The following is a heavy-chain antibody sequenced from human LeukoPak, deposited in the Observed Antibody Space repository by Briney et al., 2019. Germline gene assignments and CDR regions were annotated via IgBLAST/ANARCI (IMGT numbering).Heavy chain of an antibody. CDR2: ISSSGSTI. Sequence: GGSLRLSCAASGVTFSSYEMNWVRQAPGKGLEWVSYISSSGSTIYYADSVKGRFTISRDNAKNSLYLQMNSLRAEDTAVYYCAELGITMIGGVWGKGTPVTISS. V-gene: IGHV3-48*03. D-gene: IGHD3-10*02. J-gene: IGHJ6*04. CDR3: AELGITMIGGV. CDR1: GVTFSSYE.